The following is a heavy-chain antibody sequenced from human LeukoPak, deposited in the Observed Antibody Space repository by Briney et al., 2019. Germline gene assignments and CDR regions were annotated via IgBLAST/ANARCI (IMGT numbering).Heavy chain of an antibody. CDR1: GFTFSSYA. CDR2: ISGSGGST. J-gene: IGHJ6*03. Sequence: GGSLRLSCAASGFTFSSYAMSWVRQAPGKGLEWVSAISGSGGSTYYADSVKGRFTISRDNSKNTLYLQMNSLRAEDTAVYYCAKGEAAAGTFYYYYYYMDVWGKGTTVTVSS. D-gene: IGHD6-13*01. V-gene: IGHV3-23*01. CDR3: AKGEAAAGTFYYYYYYMDV.